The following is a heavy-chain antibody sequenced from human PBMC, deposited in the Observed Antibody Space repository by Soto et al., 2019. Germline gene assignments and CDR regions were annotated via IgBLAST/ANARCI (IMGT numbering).Heavy chain of an antibody. V-gene: IGHV4-34*01. CDR1: GGSFSGYY. D-gene: IGHD2-2*01. J-gene: IGHJ5*02. CDR2: IKHSGST. Sequence: QVQLQQWGAGLLKPSETLSLTCAVYGGSFSGYYWSWIRQPPGKGLEWIGEIKHSGSTNYNPSLKSRVIISVDTSKNQISLKLSYVTAADTAVYYCARGGGYCSSTSCYHWFDPWGQGTLVTVSS. CDR3: ARGGGYCSSTSCYHWFDP.